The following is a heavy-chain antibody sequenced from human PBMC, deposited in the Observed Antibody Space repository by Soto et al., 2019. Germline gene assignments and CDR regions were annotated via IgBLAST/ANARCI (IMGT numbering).Heavy chain of an antibody. V-gene: IGHV5-51*01. J-gene: IGHJ5*02. Sequence: GESLKISCKGSGYSFTSYWIGWVRQMPGKGLEWMGFIYPGDSDTRYSPSFQGQVTVSADKSISTAYLQWSSLKASDTAMYYCARLIKGKLTTVTTFHWFDPWGQGTLVTVSS. CDR2: IYPGDSDT. CDR3: ARLIKGKLTTVTTFHWFDP. D-gene: IGHD4-4*01. CDR1: GYSFTSYW.